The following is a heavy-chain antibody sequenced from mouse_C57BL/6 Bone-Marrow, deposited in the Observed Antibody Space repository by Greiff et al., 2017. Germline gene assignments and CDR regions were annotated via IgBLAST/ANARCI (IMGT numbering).Heavy chain of an antibody. V-gene: IGHV5-9-1*02. CDR2: ISSGGDYI. CDR1: GFTFSSYA. J-gene: IGHJ2*01. Sequence: EVQGVESGEGLVKPGGSLKLSCAASGFTFSSYAMSWVRQTPEKRLEWVAYISSGGDYIYYADTVKGRFTISRDNARNTLYLQMSSLKSEDTAMYYSTRGTTVVGYFDYWGQGNTLTVSS. CDR3: TRGTTVVGYFDY. D-gene: IGHD1-1*01.